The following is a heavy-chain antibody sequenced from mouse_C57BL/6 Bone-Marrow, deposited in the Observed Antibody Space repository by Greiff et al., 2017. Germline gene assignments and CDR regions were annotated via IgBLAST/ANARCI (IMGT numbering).Heavy chain of an antibody. Sequence: EVKLMESGEGLVKPGGSLKLSCAASGFTFSSYAMSWVRQTPETRLEWVAYVSSGGDYIYYADNVKGRFTISRDNDRNTLYLQMSSLKSEDTAMYYCTRERGYGMSPYYFDYLGQGTTLTVSS. D-gene: IGHD1-1*01. CDR1: GFTFSSYA. CDR3: TRERGYGMSPYYFDY. J-gene: IGHJ2*01. V-gene: IGHV5-9-1*02. CDR2: VSSGGDYI.